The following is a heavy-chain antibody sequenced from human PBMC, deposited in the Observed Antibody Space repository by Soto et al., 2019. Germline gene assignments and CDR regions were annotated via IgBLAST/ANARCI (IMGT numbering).Heavy chain of an antibody. J-gene: IGHJ3*02. CDR3: ASWKLWCSDI. D-gene: IGHD5-18*01. V-gene: IGHV4-34*01. CDR2: INHSGST. CDR1: GGSFSGYY. Sequence: QVQLQQWGAGLLKPSETLSLTCAVYGGSFSGYYWSWIRQPPGKGLEWIGEINHSGSTNYNPSLKSRVTISVDTSKNQFSLKLSSVTAADTAVYYCASWKLWCSDIWGQGTMVTVSS.